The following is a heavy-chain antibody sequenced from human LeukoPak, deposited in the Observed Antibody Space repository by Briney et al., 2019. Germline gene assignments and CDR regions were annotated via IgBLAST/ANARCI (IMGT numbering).Heavy chain of an antibody. J-gene: IGHJ6*02. Sequence: ASVKVSCKASGYTFTSYYMHWVRQAPGQGLEWMGIINPSGSSTSYVQKFQGRVTMTRDTSTSTVYMELSSLRSEDTAVYYCAREALIVVVTADNYGMDVWGQGTTVTVS. CDR3: AREALIVVVTADNYGMDV. CDR2: INPSGSST. CDR1: GYTFTSYY. V-gene: IGHV1-46*01. D-gene: IGHD2-21*02.